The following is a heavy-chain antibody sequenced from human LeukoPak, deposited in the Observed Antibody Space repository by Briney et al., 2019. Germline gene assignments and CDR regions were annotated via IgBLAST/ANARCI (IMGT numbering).Heavy chain of an antibody. D-gene: IGHD2-2*01. CDR3: ARALYCSSTSCHRGMDV. CDR2: INPSGGST. CDR1: GYTFTSYY. J-gene: IGHJ6*02. Sequence: ASVKVSCKASGYTFTSYYMHWVRQAPGQGLDWMGIINPSGGSTSYAQKFQGRVTMTRDTSTSTVYMDLSSLRSEDTAVYYCARALYCSSTSCHRGMDVWGQGTTVTVSS. V-gene: IGHV1-46*01.